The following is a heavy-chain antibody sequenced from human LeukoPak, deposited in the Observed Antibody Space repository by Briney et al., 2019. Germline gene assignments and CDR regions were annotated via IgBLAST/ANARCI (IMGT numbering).Heavy chain of an antibody. CDR1: GFTFDDYG. Sequence: PGRSLRLSCAASGFTFDDYGMHWVRQAPGKGLEGVSGISWDSGSIGYADSVKGRFTNSRDNAKNSLYLQMNSLRAEDTALYYCAKVEGILLWFGELYDWGQGTLVTVSS. CDR2: ISWDSGSI. D-gene: IGHD3-10*01. J-gene: IGHJ4*02. CDR3: AKVEGILLWFGELYD. V-gene: IGHV3-9*01.